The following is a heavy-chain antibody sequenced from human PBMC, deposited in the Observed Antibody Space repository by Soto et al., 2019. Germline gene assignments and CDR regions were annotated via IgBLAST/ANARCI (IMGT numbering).Heavy chain of an antibody. CDR3: AKGYEVSPPVASAWYSNYFYGVDV. CDR2: ISYDGSEK. J-gene: IGHJ6*02. Sequence: QVALVESGGGVVRPGRSLRLSCGASGFSFSKYGMHWVRQAPGEGLEWPSLISYDGSEKWYAESVKGRFTISRDNSKNTLYLQMNSLRGDDTAVYFCAKGYEVSPPVASAWYSNYFYGVDVWGRGTTVTVSS. CDR1: GFSFSKYG. V-gene: IGHV3-30*18. D-gene: IGHD6-19*01.